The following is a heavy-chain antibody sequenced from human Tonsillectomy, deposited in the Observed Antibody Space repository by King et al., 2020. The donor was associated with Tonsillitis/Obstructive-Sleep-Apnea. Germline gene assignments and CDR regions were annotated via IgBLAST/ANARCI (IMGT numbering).Heavy chain of an antibody. CDR2: IVVGSGNT. Sequence: QLVQSGPEVKKPGTSVKVSCKASGFTFTSSAVQWVRQARGQRLEWIGWIVVGSGNTNYAQKFQERVTITRDMSTSTADMELSRLRSEDTAVYYCAAGRFYPELGAGGGASGNNWFDPWGQGTLVTVSS. V-gene: IGHV1-58*01. CDR3: AAGRFYPELGAGGGASGNNWFDP. CDR1: GFTFTSSA. D-gene: IGHD7-27*01. J-gene: IGHJ5*02.